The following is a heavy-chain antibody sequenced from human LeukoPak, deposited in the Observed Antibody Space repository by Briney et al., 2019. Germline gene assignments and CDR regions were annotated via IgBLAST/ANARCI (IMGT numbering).Heavy chain of an antibody. CDR1: GDSISYYY. D-gene: IGHD3-22*01. Sequence: SETLSLTCSVSGDSISYYYWNWIRQPPGKGLEWIGYIYYSGSTNYNPSLKSRLTISLDTSKNQFSLKLSSVTAADTAVYYCARDAYYYGGSGYFRFDYWGQGTLVTVSS. V-gene: IGHV4-59*12. J-gene: IGHJ4*02. CDR3: ARDAYYYGGSGYFRFDY. CDR2: IYYSGST.